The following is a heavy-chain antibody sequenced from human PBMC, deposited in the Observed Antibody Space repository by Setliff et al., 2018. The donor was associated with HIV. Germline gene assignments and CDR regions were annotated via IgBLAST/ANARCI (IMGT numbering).Heavy chain of an antibody. CDR2: VYPDKSDT. J-gene: IGHJ4*02. CDR3: ARLRHNRPWLVVNSPLDS. Sequence: GESLKISCQGSGYTFSTYWIAWVRQTPGKGMDWVGLVYPDKSDTKYRPSLQGQVTISADKSIATAYLQWNNPKASDTALYYCARLRHNRPWLVVNSPLDSWGQGTLVTVSS. D-gene: IGHD6-19*01. V-gene: IGHV5-51*01. CDR1: GYTFSTYW.